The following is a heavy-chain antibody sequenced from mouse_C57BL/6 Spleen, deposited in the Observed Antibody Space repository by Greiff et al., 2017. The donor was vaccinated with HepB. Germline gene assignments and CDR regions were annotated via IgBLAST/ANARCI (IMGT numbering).Heavy chain of an antibody. CDR2: IYPGDGDT. Sequence: VQLVESGAELVKPGASVKISCKASGYAFSSYWMNWVKQRPGKGLEWIGQIYPGDGDTNYNGKFKGKATLTADKSSSTAYMQLSSLTSEDSAVYFCARGGDGNPYFDYWGQGTTLTVSS. CDR3: ARGGDGNPYFDY. D-gene: IGHD2-1*01. V-gene: IGHV1-80*01. CDR1: GYAFSSYW. J-gene: IGHJ2*01.